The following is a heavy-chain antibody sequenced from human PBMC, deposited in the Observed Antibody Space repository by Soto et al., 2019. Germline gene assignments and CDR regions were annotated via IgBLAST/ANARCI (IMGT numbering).Heavy chain of an antibody. CDR3: ATAGSYRFDH. CDR2: INPDATTI. J-gene: IGHJ4*02. D-gene: IGHD3-10*01. Sequence: GGSLRLSCATSGLTFSNYWIHWVRQAPGEGLVWVSRINPDATTINYADSVKGRFTVSRDNAKNTLYLQMNSLRAEDTAVYYCATAGSYRFDHWGQGTLVTVSS. CDR1: GLTFSNYW. V-gene: IGHV3-74*01.